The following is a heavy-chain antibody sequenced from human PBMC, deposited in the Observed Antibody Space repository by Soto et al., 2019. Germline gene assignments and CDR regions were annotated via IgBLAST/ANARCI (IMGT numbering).Heavy chain of an antibody. J-gene: IGHJ4*02. D-gene: IGHD3-10*01. CDR2: VHHTGNT. Sequence: SETLSLTCTVSGDSIRDSFWSWVRQPPGKGLEWIGLVHHTGNTNYNPSLETRVTMLIDASANHFSLTLTSVTPADAAIYYCARGREDHVDHHFGHLFDSWGQGTLVTAPQ. CDR3: ARGREDHVDHHFGHLFDS. CDR1: GDSIRDSF. V-gene: IGHV4-59*01.